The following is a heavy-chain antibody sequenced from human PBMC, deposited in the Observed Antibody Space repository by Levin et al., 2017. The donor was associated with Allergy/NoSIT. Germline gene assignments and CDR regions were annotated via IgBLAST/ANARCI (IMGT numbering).Heavy chain of an antibody. J-gene: IGHJ4*02. V-gene: IGHV4-34*01. CDR1: GGSFSGYY. D-gene: IGHD4-17*01. Sequence: PSETLSLTCAVYGGSFSGYYWSWIRQPPGKGLEWIGEINHSGSTNYNPSLKSRVTISVDTSKNQFSLKLSSVTAADTAVYYCARVLGDYGYWGQGTLVTVSS. CDR2: INHSGST. CDR3: ARVLGDYGY.